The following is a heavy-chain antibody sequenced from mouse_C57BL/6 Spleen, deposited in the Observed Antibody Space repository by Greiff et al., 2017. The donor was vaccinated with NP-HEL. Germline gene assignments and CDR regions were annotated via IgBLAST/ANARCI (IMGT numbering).Heavy chain of an antibody. CDR3: ASPLFYYDYDGFAY. Sequence: VQVVESGPELVKPGASVTISCKASGYAFSSSWMNWVKQRPGKGLAWIGRIYPGDGDTNYNGQIKGKATLTADKSSSTAYMQLSSLTSEDSAVYCCASPLFYYDYDGFAYWGQGTLVTVSA. J-gene: IGHJ3*01. D-gene: IGHD2-4*01. CDR2: IYPGDGDT. CDR1: GYAFSSSW. V-gene: IGHV1-82*01.